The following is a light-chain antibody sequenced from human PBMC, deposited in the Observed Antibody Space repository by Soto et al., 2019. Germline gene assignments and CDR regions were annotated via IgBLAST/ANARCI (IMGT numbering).Light chain of an antibody. J-gene: IGLJ2*01. CDR3: SSYTSSRDVL. CDR1: SSDIGRYNF. CDR2: DVS. Sequence: QSALTQPASVSGSPGQSITISCTGTSSDIGRYNFVSWYQQHPSKAPKLMIHDVSDRPSGVSDRFSGSKSGNTASLTISGLQAEDEADYYCSSYTSSRDVLFGGGTKVTVL. V-gene: IGLV2-14*01.